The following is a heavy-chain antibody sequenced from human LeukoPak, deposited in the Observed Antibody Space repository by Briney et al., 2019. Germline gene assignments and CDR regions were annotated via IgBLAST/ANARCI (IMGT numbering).Heavy chain of an antibody. J-gene: IGHJ4*02. CDR3: ARPSTGAS. Sequence: PGGSLRLSCIASGFTFSSDTMAWVRQSPGKGLEWVSGISESGGNTYYIDSVKGRFTISRDNAKNTLYLQMNSLRVEDTATYYCARPSTGASWGQGTLVTVSS. CDR2: ISESGGNT. CDR1: GFTFSSDT. V-gene: IGHV3-23*01.